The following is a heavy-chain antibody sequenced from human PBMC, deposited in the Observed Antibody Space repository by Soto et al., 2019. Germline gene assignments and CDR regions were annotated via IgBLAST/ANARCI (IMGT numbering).Heavy chain of an antibody. CDR1: GFSFRNYN. CDR3: VRETQIVMVVVPTPGSPGAFDM. J-gene: IGHJ3*02. Sequence: SGFSFRNYNLHWVRQAPGKGLEWVAVVSHDGVNKHYAESVKGRLSISRDSSRDTLYLQMNSLRPEDTAVYYCVRETQIVMVVVPTPGSPGAFDMWGQGTMVTVSS. D-gene: IGHD2-15*01. V-gene: IGHV3-30-3*01. CDR2: VSHDGVNK.